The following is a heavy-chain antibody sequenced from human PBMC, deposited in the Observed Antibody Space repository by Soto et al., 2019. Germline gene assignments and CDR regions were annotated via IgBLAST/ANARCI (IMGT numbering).Heavy chain of an antibody. V-gene: IGHV4-38-2*01. CDR1: GFFISSGNY. D-gene: IGHD2-15*01. CDR2: IFHGGNT. CDR3: ARARWYDAFDV. Sequence: LSLSCAVSGFFISSGNYWGWIRKLPGKGLEWIGSIFHGGNTYYNPSLKSRVTISVDMPKNQFSLKLNSVTAADTAVYYCARARWYDAFDVWGQGTVVTVS. J-gene: IGHJ3*01.